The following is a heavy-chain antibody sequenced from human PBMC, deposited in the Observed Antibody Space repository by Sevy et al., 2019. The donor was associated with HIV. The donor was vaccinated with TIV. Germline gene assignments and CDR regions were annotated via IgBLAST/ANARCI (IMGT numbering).Heavy chain of an antibody. D-gene: IGHD5-12*01. CDR2: IYPVDSDA. CDR1: GYRFTNYW. J-gene: IGHJ4*02. Sequence: GESLKISCKGSGYRFTNYWIGWVRQVPGKGLEWMGIIYPVDSDARYRPSFQGQVTMSVDKSTGTAYLQWNSLKASDTAMYYCARQPSGYDDYIGYWGQGTLVTVSS. CDR3: ARQPSGYDDYIGY. V-gene: IGHV5-51*01.